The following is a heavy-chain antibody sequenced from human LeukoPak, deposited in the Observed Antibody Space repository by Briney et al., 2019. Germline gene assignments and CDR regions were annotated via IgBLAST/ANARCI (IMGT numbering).Heavy chain of an antibody. Sequence: GGSLRLSCSASGVTFSDYYSMNWVRQAPGKGLEWVSVISGSGRYIYYGDSVRGRFTISRDNAKNLLYLQMNSLRAEDMAVYYCAELGITMIGGVWGKGTTVTISS. CDR2: ISGSGRYI. J-gene: IGHJ6*04. V-gene: IGHV3-21*01. D-gene: IGHD3-10*02. CDR3: AELGITMIGGV. CDR1: GVTFSDYYS.